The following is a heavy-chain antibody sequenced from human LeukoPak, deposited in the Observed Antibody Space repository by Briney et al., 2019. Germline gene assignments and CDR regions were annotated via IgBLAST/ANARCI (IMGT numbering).Heavy chain of an antibody. J-gene: IGHJ4*02. CDR2: IYHSGST. Sequence: SETPSLTCTVSGYSISSGYYWGWIRQPPGKGLEWIGSIYHSGSTYYNPSLKSRVTISVDTSKNQFSLKLSSVTAADTAVYYCASTPNVWGIAAAGNFDYWGQGTLVTVSS. V-gene: IGHV4-38-2*02. D-gene: IGHD6-13*01. CDR1: GYSISSGYY. CDR3: ASTPNVWGIAAAGNFDY.